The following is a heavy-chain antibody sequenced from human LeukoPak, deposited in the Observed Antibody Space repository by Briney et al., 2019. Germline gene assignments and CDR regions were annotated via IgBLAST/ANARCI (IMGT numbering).Heavy chain of an antibody. D-gene: IGHD1-26*01. Sequence: PGGSLRLSRAASGFDIAGNYMIWVRQAPGKGLEWVSAIYVGLFTEYADSVKGRFTISRDNSKNTLFLEMGTVRAEDTAVYFCVRERGGSSGRFYHYYYMDVWGKGTTVTVPS. J-gene: IGHJ6*03. CDR3: VRERGGSSGRFYHYYYMDV. CDR1: GFDIAGNY. CDR2: IYVGLFT. V-gene: IGHV3-53*01.